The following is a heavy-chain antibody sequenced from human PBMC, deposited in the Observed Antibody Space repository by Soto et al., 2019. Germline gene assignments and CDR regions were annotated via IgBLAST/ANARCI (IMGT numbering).Heavy chain of an antibody. CDR3: ARAATYCSGGSCYSDWFDP. J-gene: IGHJ5*02. Sequence: QVQLVQSGAEVKKPGTSVKVSCKASGYTFTSYDINWVRQATGQGLEWMGWMNPNSGNTGYAQKFQGRVTMTRNTSISTAYMELSSLRSEDTAVYYCARAATYCSGGSCYSDWFDPWGQGTLVTVSS. CDR2: MNPNSGNT. V-gene: IGHV1-8*01. D-gene: IGHD2-15*01. CDR1: GYTFTSYD.